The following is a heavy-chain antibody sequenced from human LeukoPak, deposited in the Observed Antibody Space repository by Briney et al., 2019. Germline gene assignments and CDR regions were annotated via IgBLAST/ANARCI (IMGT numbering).Heavy chain of an antibody. J-gene: IGHJ4*02. CDR1: GGSISSYY. CDR3: ARESDLSNYDRTDY. CDR2: IYYSGST. V-gene: IGHV4-59*12. D-gene: IGHD4/OR15-4a*01. Sequence: SETLSLTCTVSGGSISSYYWSWIRQPPGKGLEWIGYIYYSGSTNYNPSLKSRVTISADTSRNRVSLRLYSVAAADSAMYYCARESDLSNYDRTDYWGQGTLVTVSS.